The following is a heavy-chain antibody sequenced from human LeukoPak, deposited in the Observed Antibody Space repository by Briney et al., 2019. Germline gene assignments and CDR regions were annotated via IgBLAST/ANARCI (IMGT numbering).Heavy chain of an antibody. V-gene: IGHV3-15*01. CDR2: IKSKTDGGTT. CDR1: GYSFTSYW. CDR3: TTVFRSFAPSDY. J-gene: IGHJ4*02. Sequence: GESLKISCKGSGYSFTSYWIGWVRQAPGKGLEWVGRIKSKTDGGTTDYAAPVKGRFTISRDDSKNTLYLQINSLKTEDTAVYYCTTVFRSFAPSDYWGQGTLVTVSS. D-gene: IGHD3-16*01.